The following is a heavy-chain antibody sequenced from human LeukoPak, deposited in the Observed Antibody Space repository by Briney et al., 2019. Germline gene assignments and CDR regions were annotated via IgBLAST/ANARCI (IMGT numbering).Heavy chain of an antibody. CDR1: GFTFSTYS. V-gene: IGHV3-21*01. Sequence: GGSLRLSCAASGFTFSTYSMNWVRQAPGKGLEWLLSISSGGMWIYYADSLKGRFTISRDNAKNSLYLQMKSLRVEDTGVYYCARDAGGRTQREGWFDPWGQGTLVTVSS. D-gene: IGHD1-26*01. CDR3: ARDAGGRTQREGWFDP. J-gene: IGHJ5*02. CDR2: ISSGGMWI.